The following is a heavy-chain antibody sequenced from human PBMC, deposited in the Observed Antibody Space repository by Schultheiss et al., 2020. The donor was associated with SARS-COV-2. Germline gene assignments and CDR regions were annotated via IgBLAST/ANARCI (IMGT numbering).Heavy chain of an antibody. CDR1: GGSFSGYY. D-gene: IGHD3-3*01. V-gene: IGHV4-59*08. J-gene: IGHJ4*02. Sequence: SETLSLTCAVYGGSFSGYYWSWIRQPPGKGLEWIGYIYYSGSTNYNPSLKSRVTISVDTPKNQFSLKLSSVTAADTAVYYCARHGEWSLGYFDYWGQGTLVTVSS. CDR3: ARHGEWSLGYFDY. CDR2: IYYSGST.